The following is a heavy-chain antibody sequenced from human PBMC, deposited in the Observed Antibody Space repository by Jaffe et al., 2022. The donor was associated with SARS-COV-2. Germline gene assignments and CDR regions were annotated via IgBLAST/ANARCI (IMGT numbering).Heavy chain of an antibody. J-gene: IGHJ6*03. CDR1: GFTFSSYS. V-gene: IGHV3-21*01. Sequence: EVQLVESGGGLVKPGGSLRLSCAASGFTFSSYSMNWVRQAPGKGLEWVSSISSSSSYIYYADSVKGRFTISRDNAKNSLYLQMNSLRAEDTAVYYCARVGKGSSWKPYYYYYYMDVWGKGTTVTVSS. D-gene: IGHD6-13*01. CDR2: ISSSSSYI. CDR3: ARVGKGSSWKPYYYYYYMDV.